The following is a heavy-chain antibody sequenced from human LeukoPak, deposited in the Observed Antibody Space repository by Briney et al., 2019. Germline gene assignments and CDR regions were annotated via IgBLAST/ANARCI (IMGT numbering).Heavy chain of an antibody. J-gene: IGHJ4*02. CDR3: ARDCSSTSCAEGLDY. D-gene: IGHD2-2*01. CDR2: INNIATHS. CDR1: GFTFTDSA. Sequence: GESLRLSCAGSGFTFTDSAINWVRQAPGKGLEWVSSINNIATHSYYAASVKGRFSISRDDAKNSVYLQMHSLRAEDTAVYYCARDCSSTSCAEGLDYWGQGTLVTVSS. V-gene: IGHV3-21*01.